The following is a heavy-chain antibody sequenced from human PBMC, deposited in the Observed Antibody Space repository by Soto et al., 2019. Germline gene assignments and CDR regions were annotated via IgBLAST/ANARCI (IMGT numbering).Heavy chain of an antibody. CDR1: GFKSVDYA. D-gene: IGHD5-12*01. J-gene: IGHJ4*02. CDR3: AKVDGKISERGYYFDS. CDR2: ISGTGAST. V-gene: IGHV3-23*01. Sequence: GGSLRLSCAASGFKSVDYAIGWVRQAPGKGLEWVAAISGTGASTFYDDSVKGRFTISRDNSRSTLYLQMNSLRAEDTAVYHCAKVDGKISERGYYFDSWGQGTVVTVS.